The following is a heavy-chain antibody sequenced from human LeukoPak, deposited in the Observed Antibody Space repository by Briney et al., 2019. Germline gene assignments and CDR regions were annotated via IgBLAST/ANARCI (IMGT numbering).Heavy chain of an antibody. Sequence: GGSLRLSCAASGFTFSSYGMNWVRQAPGKGLEWVSAISNSDGWTYYADSVKGRFTISRDNAKNSLYLQMNSLRAEDTAVYYCARGSSGWSAGYYYGMDVWGQGTTVTVSS. D-gene: IGHD6-19*01. CDR1: GFTFSSYG. V-gene: IGHV3-21*01. CDR3: ARGSSGWSAGYYYGMDV. J-gene: IGHJ6*02. CDR2: ISNSDGWT.